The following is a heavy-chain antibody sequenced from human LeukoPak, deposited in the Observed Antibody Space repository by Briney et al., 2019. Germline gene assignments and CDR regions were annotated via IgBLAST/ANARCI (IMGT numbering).Heavy chain of an antibody. CDR1: GYTFTGYY. Sequence: ASVKVSCKASGYTFTGYYMHWVRQAPGQGLEWMGWINPNSDGTNYAQKFQGRVTMTRDTSVSTAYMELSRLRSDDTAVYYCARCPVQMTTDYNWFDPWGQGTLVTVTS. CDR3: ARCPVQMTTDYNWFDP. D-gene: IGHD4-17*01. V-gene: IGHV1-2*02. J-gene: IGHJ5*02. CDR2: INPNSDGT.